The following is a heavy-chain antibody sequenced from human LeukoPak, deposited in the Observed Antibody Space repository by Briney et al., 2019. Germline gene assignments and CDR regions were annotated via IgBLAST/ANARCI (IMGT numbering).Heavy chain of an antibody. CDR2: ISGSGGST. CDR3: AKEYCSGGSCYCSR. CDR1: GFTFSNSA. D-gene: IGHD2-15*01. Sequence: GGSLRLSCAASGFTFSNSAMSWVRQAPGKGLEWVSAISGSGGSTYYADSVKGRFTISRDNSKNTLYLQMNSLRAEDTAVYYCAKEYCSGGSCYCSRWDQGTLVTVSS. V-gene: IGHV3-23*01. J-gene: IGHJ4*02.